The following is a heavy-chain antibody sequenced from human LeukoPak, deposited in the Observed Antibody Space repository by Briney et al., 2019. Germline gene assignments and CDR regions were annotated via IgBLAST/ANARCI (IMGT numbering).Heavy chain of an antibody. J-gene: IGHJ6*02. D-gene: IGHD6-13*01. CDR2: INTDGSST. CDR3: TRVLAGRAGLMDV. CDR1: GFILSSYW. Sequence: GGSLRLSCAASGFILSSYWMHWVRQAPGKGLVWVSGINTDGSSTSYADSVKGRFTISRDNARNTLFLQMNSLRVDDTALYYCTRVLAGRAGLMDVWGQGTTVTVSS. V-gene: IGHV3-74*01.